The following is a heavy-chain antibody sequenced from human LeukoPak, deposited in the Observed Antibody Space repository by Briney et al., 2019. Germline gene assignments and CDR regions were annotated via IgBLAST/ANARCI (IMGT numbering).Heavy chain of an antibody. D-gene: IGHD2-21*01. CDR3: ARVFIVGSRSVFDF. CDR2: IKQDGSEE. Sequence: GGSLRLSCAASGFTFSNYWMSWVRLAPGKGLEWVANIKQDGSEEYYVDSVEGRFTISRDNAKNLLSLQMNSLRAEDTAVYHCARVFIVGSRSVFDFWGQGTLVTVSS. CDR1: GFTFSNYW. V-gene: IGHV3-7*01. J-gene: IGHJ4*02.